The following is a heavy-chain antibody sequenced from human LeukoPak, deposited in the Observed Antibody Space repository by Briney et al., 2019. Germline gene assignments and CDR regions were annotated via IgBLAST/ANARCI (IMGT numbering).Heavy chain of an antibody. CDR1: GFTFSNYG. CDR2: ISFDGSNK. J-gene: IGHJ4*02. D-gene: IGHD6-13*01. Sequence: GGSLRLSCAASGFTFSNYGMHWVRQAPGKGLEWVAVISFDGSNKYYADSVKGRFTISRDNSKNTLYLQMNSLRPEDTAVYYCAKDGRVAAAAYYFDYWGQGTLATVSS. V-gene: IGHV3-30*18. CDR3: AKDGRVAAAAYYFDY.